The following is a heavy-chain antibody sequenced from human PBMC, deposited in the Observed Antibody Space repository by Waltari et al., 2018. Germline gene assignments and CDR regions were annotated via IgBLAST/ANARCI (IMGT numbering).Heavy chain of an antibody. D-gene: IGHD3-3*01. Sequence: EVQLEESGGALVQPGGSLRLSCVASGFTFSRAAMTGVRQPPGKGWEYFASINSDGGTTYDVDSVKARFTVSRDNAKNTLHLQMASLRVEDTAVYFCARVRSGWYYFDSWGQGTLVTVSS. J-gene: IGHJ4*02. CDR2: INSDGGTT. CDR1: GFTFSRAA. V-gene: IGHV3-64*07. CDR3: ARVRSGWYYFDS.